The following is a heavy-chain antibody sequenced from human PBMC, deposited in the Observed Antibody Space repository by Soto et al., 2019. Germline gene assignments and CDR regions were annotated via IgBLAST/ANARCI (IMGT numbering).Heavy chain of an antibody. CDR1: GFTVSSHA. D-gene: IGHD2-15*01. J-gene: IGHJ3*02. CDR3: APHVSCSGGSCQYDAFAI. Sequence: EVQVLESGGGLVQPGGSLRLSCEGSGFTVSSHAMTWIRQAPGKGPEWVSTITADGGTYYADSVKGRFAMSRDTSDGTXXLQMNSLGADDTAAYYCAPHVSCSGGSCQYDAFAIRGQGTMVTVSS. CDR2: ITADGGT. V-gene: IGHV3-23*01.